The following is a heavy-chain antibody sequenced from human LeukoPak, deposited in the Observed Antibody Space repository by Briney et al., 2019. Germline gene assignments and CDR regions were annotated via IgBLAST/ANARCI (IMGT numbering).Heavy chain of an antibody. CDR2: INHSGST. CDR1: GGSFSGYY. Sequence: SETLSLTCGVYGGSFSGYYWNWIRQPPGKGLEWIGEINHSGSTNYNPSLKSRVTISVDTSKNQFSLNLSSVTAADTAVYYCSVTGQRPYYYYYMDVWGKGTTVTIPS. CDR3: SVTGQRPYYYYYMDV. V-gene: IGHV4-34*01. D-gene: IGHD2-21*02. J-gene: IGHJ6*03.